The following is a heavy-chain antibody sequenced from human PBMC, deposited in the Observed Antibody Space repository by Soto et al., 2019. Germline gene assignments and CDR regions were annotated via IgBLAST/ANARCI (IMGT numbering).Heavy chain of an antibody. J-gene: IGHJ6*02. CDR2: ISYDGSNK. Sequence: GGSLRLSCAASGFTFSSYAMHWVRQAPGKGLEWVAVISYDGSNKYYADSVKGRFTISRDNSKNTLYLQMNSLRAEDTAVYYCARADEGAVAGPWGMDVWGLGTTVTVSS. V-gene: IGHV3-30-3*01. CDR1: GFTFSSYA. CDR3: ARADEGAVAGPWGMDV. D-gene: IGHD6-19*01.